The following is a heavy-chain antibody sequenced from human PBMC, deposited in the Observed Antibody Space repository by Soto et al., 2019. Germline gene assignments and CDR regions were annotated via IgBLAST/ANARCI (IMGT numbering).Heavy chain of an antibody. CDR1: GFTFSSYG. Sequence: LRLSCAASGFTFSSYGMHWVRQAPGKGLEWVAVISYDGSSKYYADSVKGRLTISGDNSKNTLYLQMNSLRAADTAVYYCAKVSGTLQYFDYWGQGTLVTVSS. J-gene: IGHJ4*02. D-gene: IGHD4-4*01. CDR3: AKVSGTLQYFDY. CDR2: ISYDGSSK. V-gene: IGHV3-30*18.